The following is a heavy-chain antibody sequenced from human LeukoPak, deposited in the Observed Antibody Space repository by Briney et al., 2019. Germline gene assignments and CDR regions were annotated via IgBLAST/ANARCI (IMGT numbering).Heavy chain of an antibody. V-gene: IGHV3-9*01. J-gene: IGHJ6*02. CDR1: GFTFDDYA. CDR3: AKDISDQGYYYGMDV. CDR2: ISWNSGSI. Sequence: GRSLRLSCAASGFTFDDYAMHLVRQAPGKGLEWVSSISWNSGSIGYADSVKGRFTISRDNAKNSLYLQMNSLRAEDTALYYCAKDISDQGYYYGMDVWGQGTTVTVSS. D-gene: IGHD2-21*01.